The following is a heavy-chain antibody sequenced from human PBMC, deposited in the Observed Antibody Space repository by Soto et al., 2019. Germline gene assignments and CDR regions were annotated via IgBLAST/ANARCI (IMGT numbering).Heavy chain of an antibody. D-gene: IGHD1-26*01. CDR3: AKDVVVGATTGLGDYYYYYGMDV. CDR1: GFTFSSYG. V-gene: IGHV3-30*18. CDR2: ISYDGSNK. J-gene: IGHJ6*02. Sequence: QVQLVESGGGVVQPGRSLRLSCAASGFTFSSYGMHWVRQAPGKGLEWVAVISYDGSNKYYADSVKGRFTISRDISKNTLYLQMNSLRAEDTAVYNCAKDVVVGATTGLGDYYYYYGMDVWGQGTTVTVSS.